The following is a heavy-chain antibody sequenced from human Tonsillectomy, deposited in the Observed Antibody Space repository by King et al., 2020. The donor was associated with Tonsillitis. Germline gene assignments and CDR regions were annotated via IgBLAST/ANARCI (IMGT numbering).Heavy chain of an antibody. D-gene: IGHD2-2*01. V-gene: IGHV4-59*01. CDR2: IHYTGSN. CDR3: ARQRTTTSSFDP. CDR1: GGSISSYY. Sequence: QLQESGPGLVKPSETLSLTCTVSGGSISSYYWSWIRQPPGKGLEWIGDIHYTGSNNYNYSLKSRVTISVDTSRNQFSLKLNFVTAADTAVYYCARQRTTTSSFDPWGQGTLVTISS. J-gene: IGHJ5*02.